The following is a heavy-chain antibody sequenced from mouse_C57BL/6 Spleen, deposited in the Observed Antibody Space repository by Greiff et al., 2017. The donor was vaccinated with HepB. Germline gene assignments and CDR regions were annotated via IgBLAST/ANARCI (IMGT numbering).Heavy chain of an antibody. CDR3: VRHTDAMDY. D-gene: IGHD1-1*01. CDR2: IRSKSNNYAT. CDR1: GFSFNTYA. Sequence: DAGGGLVQPKGSLKLSCAASGFSFNTYAMNWVRQAPGKGLEWVARIRSKSNNYATYYADSVKDRFTISRDDSESMLYLQMNNLKTEDTAMYYCVRHTDAMDYWGQGTSVTVSS. J-gene: IGHJ4*01. V-gene: IGHV10-1*01.